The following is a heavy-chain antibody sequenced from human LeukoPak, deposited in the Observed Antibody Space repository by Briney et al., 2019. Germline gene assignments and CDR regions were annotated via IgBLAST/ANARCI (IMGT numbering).Heavy chain of an antibody. CDR1: GGSISTYY. CDR2: IYYSGAT. V-gene: IGHV4-59*01. CDR3: ARGVYIAAAQYGF. Sequence: KSSETLSLTCTVSGGSISTYYWNWIRQPPGKGLEWIGYIYYSGATNYNPSLKSRVTISVDTSKNQFSLKLSSVTAADTAVYYCARGVYIAAAQYGFWGQGTPVTVSS. J-gene: IGHJ4*02. D-gene: IGHD6-13*01.